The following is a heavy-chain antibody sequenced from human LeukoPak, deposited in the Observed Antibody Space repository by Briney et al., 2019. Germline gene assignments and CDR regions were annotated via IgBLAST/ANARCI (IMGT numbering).Heavy chain of an antibody. CDR1: GGSINNHY. CDR2: IYQSGST. Sequence: PSETLSLTCIVSGGSINNHYWTWIRQTPGKGLEWIGSIYQSGSTYYNPSLKSRVTISVDTSKNQFSLKLSSVTAADTAVYYCARVPGPNWFDPWGQGTLVTVSS. J-gene: IGHJ5*02. V-gene: IGHV4-59*08. CDR3: ARVPGPNWFDP.